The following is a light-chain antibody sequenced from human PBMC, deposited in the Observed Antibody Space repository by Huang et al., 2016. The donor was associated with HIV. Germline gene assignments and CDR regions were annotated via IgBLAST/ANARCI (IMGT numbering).Light chain of an antibody. Sequence: EIVLTQSPATLSLSPGERATLSCRASQSVGGYLDWYQQKPGQAPRLLIYDTSTRATGIPARSSGSGSETDFTLTISSLEPEDFAVYYCQQPGSFGQGTKVDIK. CDR3: QQPGS. CDR2: DTS. V-gene: IGKV3-11*01. J-gene: IGKJ2*01. CDR1: QSVGGY.